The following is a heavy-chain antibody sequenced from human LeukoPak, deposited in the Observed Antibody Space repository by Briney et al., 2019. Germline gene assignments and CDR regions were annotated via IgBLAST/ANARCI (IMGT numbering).Heavy chain of an antibody. CDR3: ARCSGGSCYGGYFDY. CDR1: GYTFTNYV. CDR2: ISTYTGNS. J-gene: IGHJ4*02. V-gene: IGHV1-18*01. Sequence: ASVKVSCKASGYTFTNYVLTWVRQAPGHGLEWMGRISTYTGNSNYAQKFQDRVTMTTDTSTNTAYMELRSLRSDDTAVYYCARCSGGSCYGGYFDYWGQGTLVTVSS. D-gene: IGHD2-15*01.